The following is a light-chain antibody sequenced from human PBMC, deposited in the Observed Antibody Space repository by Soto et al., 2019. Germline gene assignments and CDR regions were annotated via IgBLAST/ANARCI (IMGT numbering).Light chain of an antibody. CDR1: QSVSSGH. V-gene: IGKV3-20*01. CDR2: GAS. Sequence: DIVLTQSPGTLSFSPLERASLSCRACQSVSSGHLAWYQQKPGQAPRLLIYGASSRATGIPDRFSGSGSGTDFTLTISRLEPEDYAVYYCQQYGHSLWTFGQGTKVDIK. CDR3: QQYGHSLWT. J-gene: IGKJ1*01.